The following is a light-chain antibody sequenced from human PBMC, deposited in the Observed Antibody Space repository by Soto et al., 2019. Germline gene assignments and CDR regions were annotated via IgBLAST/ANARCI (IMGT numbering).Light chain of an antibody. CDR3: SSYTSSSSRV. CDR2: AVT. V-gene: IGLV2-14*03. CDR1: SSDVGGYNS. Sequence: QSALTQPDSVSGSPEQSITISCTGTSSDVGGYNSVSWYQHYPGKAPTLIIYAVTNRPSGGSNRFSGSKSGNTASLTISGLQDEDEAHYYCSSYTSSSSRVFGGGTKLTVL. J-gene: IGLJ3*02.